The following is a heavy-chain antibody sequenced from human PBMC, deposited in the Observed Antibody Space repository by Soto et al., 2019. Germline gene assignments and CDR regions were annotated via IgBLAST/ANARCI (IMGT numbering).Heavy chain of an antibody. CDR3: AKDKPGTTSFDY. CDR2: ISDRGDTT. V-gene: IGHV3-23*01. D-gene: IGHD1-1*01. Sequence: GGSLRLSCAASGFTISSNAMNWVRQAPGKGREWVSGISDRGDTTHYADSGKGRFTISRDTSKNTLYLQLNTLRADDTAVYYCAKDKPGTTSFDYWGQGTLVTSPQ. CDR1: GFTISSNA. J-gene: IGHJ4*02.